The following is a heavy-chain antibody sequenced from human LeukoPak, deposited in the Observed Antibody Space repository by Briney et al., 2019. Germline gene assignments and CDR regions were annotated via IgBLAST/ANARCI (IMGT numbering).Heavy chain of an antibody. V-gene: IGHV4-61*02. CDR3: ARAFDFWSGYPFDP. Sequence: SQTLSLTCTVSGGSISSGSYYWSWIRQPAGKGVEWIGRIYTSGSTNYNPSLKSRVTISVDTSKNQFSLKLSSVTAADTAVYYCARAFDFWSGYPFDPWGQGTLVTVSS. J-gene: IGHJ5*02. CDR1: GGSISSGSYY. D-gene: IGHD3-3*01. CDR2: IYTSGST.